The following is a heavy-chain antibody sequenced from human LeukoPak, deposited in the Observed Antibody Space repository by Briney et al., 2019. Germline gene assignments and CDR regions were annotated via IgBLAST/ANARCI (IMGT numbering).Heavy chain of an antibody. CDR2: INSDGSST. CDR1: GFTFSSYW. V-gene: IGHV3-74*01. J-gene: IGHJ5*02. Sequence: PGGSLRLSCAASGFTFSSYWMHWVRQAPGKGLVWVSRINSDGSSTSYADSVKGRSTISRDNAKNTLYLQMNSLRAEDTAVYYCAREQKVITFGGVIGPWRQGTLVTVSS. CDR3: AREQKVITFGGVIGP. D-gene: IGHD3-16*01.